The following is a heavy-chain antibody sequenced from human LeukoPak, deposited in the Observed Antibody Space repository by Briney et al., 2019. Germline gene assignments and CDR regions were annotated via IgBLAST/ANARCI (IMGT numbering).Heavy chain of an antibody. V-gene: IGHV3-23*01. CDR3: ARDRGAVVVVAATPVDY. CDR1: GFTFSSYA. D-gene: IGHD2-15*01. Sequence: GGSLRLSCAASGFTFSSYAMSWVRQAPGEGLEWVSAISGSGGSTYYADSVKGRFTISRDNSKNTLYLQMNSLRAEDTAVYYCARDRGAVVVVAATPVDYWGQGTLVTVSS. J-gene: IGHJ4*02. CDR2: ISGSGGST.